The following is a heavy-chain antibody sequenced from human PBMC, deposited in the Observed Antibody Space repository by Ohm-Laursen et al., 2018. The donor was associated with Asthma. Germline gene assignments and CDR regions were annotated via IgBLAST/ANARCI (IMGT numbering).Heavy chain of an antibody. CDR3: ARDAGHCSGGSCSGHFDY. J-gene: IGHJ4*02. CDR2: ISSSSSYI. D-gene: IGHD2-15*01. V-gene: IGHV3-21*01. CDR1: GFTFSSYS. Sequence: SLRLSCTASGFTFSSYSMNWVRQAPGKGLEWASSISSSSSYIYYADSVNGRFTISRDNAKNSLYLQMNSLRAEDTAVYYCARDAGHCSGGSCSGHFDYWGQGTLVTVSS.